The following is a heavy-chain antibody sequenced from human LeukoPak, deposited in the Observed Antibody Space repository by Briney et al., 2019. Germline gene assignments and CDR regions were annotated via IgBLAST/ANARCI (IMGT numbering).Heavy chain of an antibody. CDR2: ISGSGGST. V-gene: IGHV3-23*01. Sequence: TGGSLRLSCAASGFTFSSYAMSWVRQAPGKGLEWVSAISGSGGSTYYADSVKGRFTISRDNSKNTLYLQMNSLRAEDTAVYYCAKGAYDYVWGSYDYWGQGTLVTVSS. J-gene: IGHJ4*02. CDR1: GFTFSSYA. CDR3: AKGAYDYVWGSYDY. D-gene: IGHD3-16*01.